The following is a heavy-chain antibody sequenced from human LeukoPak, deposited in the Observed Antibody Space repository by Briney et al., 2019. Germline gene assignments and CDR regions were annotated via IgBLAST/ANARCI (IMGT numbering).Heavy chain of an antibody. CDR3: ARDHGQQLVRD. CDR1: GGSISIGGYY. V-gene: IGHV4-31*03. J-gene: IGHJ4*02. D-gene: IGHD6-13*01. CDR2: IYYSGST. Sequence: SETLSLTCTVSGGSISIGGYYWSWIRQHPGKGLEWIGYIYYSGSTYYNPSLKSRVTISVDTSKNQFSLKLSSVTAADTAVYYCARDHGQQLVRDWGQGTLVTVSS.